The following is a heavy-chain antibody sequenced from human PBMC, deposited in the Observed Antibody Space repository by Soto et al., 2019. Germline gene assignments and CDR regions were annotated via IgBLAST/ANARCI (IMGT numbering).Heavy chain of an antibody. V-gene: IGHV1-46*03. D-gene: IGHD1-26*01. Sequence: QLQLVQSGAEVKKPGASVKVSCKASGSTFTSYYMHWVRKAPGQGLEWMGTINPSGGSTKCAQKFGGRVTITRDTSTSTVYMDLSSLRSEDTAVYYCTSRVSSLSNYAMDVWGQGTTVTVSS. CDR2: INPSGGST. CDR1: GSTFTSYY. J-gene: IGHJ6*02. CDR3: TSRVSSLSNYAMDV.